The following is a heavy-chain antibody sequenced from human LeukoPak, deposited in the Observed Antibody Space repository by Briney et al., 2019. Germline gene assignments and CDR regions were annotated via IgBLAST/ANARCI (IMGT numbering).Heavy chain of an antibody. CDR2: INPRGTT. CDR3: ARLFWSGSYSHYVLDV. Sequence: PSETLSLTCVVNGESLSGYFWSWIRQPPGTGLEWIGEINPRGTTNYNPSHKSRVNISQDTSKNQFSLRLTSVTAADTAIYYCARLFWSGSYSHYVLDVGGQGTTVSVSS. CDR1: GESLSGYF. J-gene: IGHJ6*02. V-gene: IGHV4-34*01. D-gene: IGHD3-3*01.